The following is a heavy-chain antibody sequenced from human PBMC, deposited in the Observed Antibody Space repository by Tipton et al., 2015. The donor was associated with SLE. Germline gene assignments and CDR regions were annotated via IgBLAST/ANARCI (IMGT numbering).Heavy chain of an antibody. Sequence: TLSLTCTVSGGSISSGSYYWICIRQPAGNGLEWIGYIYTSGSTNYNPSLKSRVTISVDTSKNQFSLKLSSVTAADTAVYYCARPRGGSPHYYMDVWGKGTTVTVSS. V-gene: IGHV4-61*09. CDR2: IYTSGST. D-gene: IGHD3-10*01. CDR1: GGSISSGSYY. CDR3: ARPRGGSPHYYMDV. J-gene: IGHJ6*03.